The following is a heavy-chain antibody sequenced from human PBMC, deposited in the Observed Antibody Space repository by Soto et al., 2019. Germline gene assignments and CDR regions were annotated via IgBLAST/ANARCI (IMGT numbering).Heavy chain of an antibody. D-gene: IGHD4-17*01. CDR2: VRDSGANT. CDR3: ARSRRTYGDYYDL. J-gene: IGHJ4*02. CDR1: GFTFSTYA. Sequence: GASVSLSCEASGFTFSTYAMTWVRQAPGKGLEWVSSVRDSGANTYYAESVKGRFTVSRDNSKSTVYLQMSSLRGNDTALYFCARSRRTYGDYYDLWGQGTVVTVSS. V-gene: IGHV3-23*01.